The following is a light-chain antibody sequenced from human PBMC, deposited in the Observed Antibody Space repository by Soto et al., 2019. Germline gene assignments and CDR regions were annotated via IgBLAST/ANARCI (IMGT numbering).Light chain of an antibody. CDR3: QQYHTTPNT. V-gene: IGKV4-1*01. Sequence: DVVMTQSPETLAVSLGERAAINCKSSQNLLFSSNNKNSLAWYQQRPGQPPKLLIYWASTRESGAPDRFSGSGSRKDFTLTISSLQAEDVAVYYCQQYHTTPNTFGQGTKLEIK. J-gene: IGKJ2*01. CDR2: WAS. CDR1: QNLLFSSNNKNS.